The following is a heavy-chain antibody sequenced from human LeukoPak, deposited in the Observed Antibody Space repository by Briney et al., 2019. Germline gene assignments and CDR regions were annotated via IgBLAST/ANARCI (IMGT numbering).Heavy chain of an antibody. J-gene: IGHJ4*02. CDR3: ARDSGYSYGYLLDY. Sequence: GASVKVSCKASGYTFSDYYMHWVRQAPGQGLEWMGWINPDSGGTKYAQKFQDRVTMTSDTSISTAYMELSRLRSEDTAVYYCARDSGYSYGYLLDYWGQGTLVTVSS. V-gene: IGHV1-2*02. D-gene: IGHD5-18*01. CDR2: INPDSGGT. CDR1: GYTFSDYY.